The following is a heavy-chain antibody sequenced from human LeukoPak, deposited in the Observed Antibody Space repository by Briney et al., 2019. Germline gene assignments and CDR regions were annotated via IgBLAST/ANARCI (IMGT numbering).Heavy chain of an antibody. J-gene: IGHJ5*02. Sequence: GASVKVSCKASGYTFTGYYMHWVRQAPGQGLEWMGWINPNSGGTNYAQKFQGRVTMTRDTSISTAYMELSRLRSDDTAVYYCARAARIAAAGTSWFDPWGQGTLVTASS. CDR3: ARAARIAAAGTSWFDP. D-gene: IGHD6-13*01. CDR1: GYTFTGYY. CDR2: INPNSGGT. V-gene: IGHV1-2*02.